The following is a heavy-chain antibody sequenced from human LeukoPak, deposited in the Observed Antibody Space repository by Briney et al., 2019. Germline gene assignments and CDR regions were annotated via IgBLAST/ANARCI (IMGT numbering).Heavy chain of an antibody. Sequence: SETLSLTCAVYGGSFSGYYWSWIRQPPGKGLEWIGEINHSGSTNYNPSRKSRVTISVDTSKNQFSLKVSSVTAADTAVYYCVGYNWNADSEHYGMDVWGQGTTVIVSS. CDR1: GGSFSGYY. CDR2: INHSGST. CDR3: VGYNWNADSEHYGMDV. D-gene: IGHD1-1*01. J-gene: IGHJ6*02. V-gene: IGHV4-34*01.